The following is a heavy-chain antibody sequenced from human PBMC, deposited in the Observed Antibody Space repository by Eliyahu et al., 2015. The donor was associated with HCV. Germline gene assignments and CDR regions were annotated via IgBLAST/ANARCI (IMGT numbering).Heavy chain of an antibody. CDR3: AKVRGYYDSSGPGDS. CDR1: GFTVGGFG. Sequence: EVKLLESGGGLVQPGGSLRLSCAASGFTVGGFGLTWVRQAPGKGLEWVSSISVSGGGTFYADSVRGRFTISKDNAKNMLYLQMNSLRAEDTAVYYCAKVRGYYDSSGPGDSWGQGTLVTVSS. CDR2: ISVSGGGT. D-gene: IGHD3-22*01. V-gene: IGHV3-23*01. J-gene: IGHJ4*02.